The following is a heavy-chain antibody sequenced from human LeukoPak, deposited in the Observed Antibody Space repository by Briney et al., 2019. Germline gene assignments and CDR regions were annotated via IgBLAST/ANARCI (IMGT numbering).Heavy chain of an antibody. CDR1: GGSISSGGYS. D-gene: IGHD3-3*01. CDR2: IYHSGST. Sequence: PSETLSLTCAVSGGSISSGGYSWSWIRQPPGKGLEWIGYIYHSGSTYYNPSLKSRVTISVDRSKNQFSLKLSSVTAADMAVYYCARAGDYDFWSGSWPDAFDIWGQGTMVTVSS. J-gene: IGHJ3*02. CDR3: ARAGDYDFWSGSWPDAFDI. V-gene: IGHV4-30-2*01.